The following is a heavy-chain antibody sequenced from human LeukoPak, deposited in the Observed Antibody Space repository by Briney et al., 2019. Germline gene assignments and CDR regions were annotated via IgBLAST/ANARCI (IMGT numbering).Heavy chain of an antibody. Sequence: SQTLSLTCTVSGGSLSRGSYYWSWIRQPAGTGLEWIGRIYSSESTNYNPSLKSRVTISVDTSKNQFSLKLSSVTAADTAVYYCARVDYYYMDVWGKGTTVTVSS. CDR1: GGSLSRGSYY. J-gene: IGHJ6*03. V-gene: IGHV4-61*02. CDR3: ARVDYYYMDV. CDR2: IYSSEST.